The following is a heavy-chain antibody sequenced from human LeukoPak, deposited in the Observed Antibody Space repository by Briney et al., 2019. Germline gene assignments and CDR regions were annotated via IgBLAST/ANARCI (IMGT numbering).Heavy chain of an antibody. J-gene: IGHJ5*02. CDR2: ISYDGSNE. Sequence: PGGSLRLSCAASGFTFSNYGMHWVRQAPGEGLEWVAVISYDGSNEYYADSVKGRFTISRDNSKNTLYLQMNSLRADDTAVYYCAKHAAAGNWFDPWGQGTLVTVSS. V-gene: IGHV3-30*18. D-gene: IGHD6-25*01. CDR1: GFTFSNYG. CDR3: AKHAAAGNWFDP.